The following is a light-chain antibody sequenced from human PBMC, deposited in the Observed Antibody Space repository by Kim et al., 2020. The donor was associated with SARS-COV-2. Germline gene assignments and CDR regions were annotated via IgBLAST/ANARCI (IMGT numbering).Light chain of an antibody. V-gene: IGKV3-15*01. CDR3: QQYTNWPRT. CDR1: QSVSTN. CDR2: GAS. J-gene: IGKJ1*01. Sequence: VPPGERATLSCRASQSVSTNLVWYQHKPGQAPRLLIYGASTRATGIPARFSGSGSGTEFTLTISSLQSEDFAVYYCQQYTNWPRTFGQGTKVDIK.